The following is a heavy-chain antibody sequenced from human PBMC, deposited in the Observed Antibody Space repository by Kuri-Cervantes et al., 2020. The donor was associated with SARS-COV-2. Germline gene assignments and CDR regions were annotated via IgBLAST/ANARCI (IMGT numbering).Heavy chain of an antibody. CDR2: IYHSGST. CDR3: ARGTGDDYYYYYYMDV. V-gene: IGHV4-39*07. CDR1: GGSISSSSYY. Sequence: SETLSLTCTVSGGSISSSSYYWGWIRQPPGKGLEWIGSIYHSGSTYYNPSLKSRVTISVDTSKNQFSLKLSSVTAADTAVYYCARGTGDDYYYYYYMDVWGKGTTVTVSS. J-gene: IGHJ6*03. D-gene: IGHD1-1*01.